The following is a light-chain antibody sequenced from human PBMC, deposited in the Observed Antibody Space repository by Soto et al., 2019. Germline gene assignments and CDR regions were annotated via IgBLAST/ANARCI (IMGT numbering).Light chain of an antibody. CDR1: QSVSSN. V-gene: IGKV3-15*01. Sequence: IVMTQSTAKDRVSAGEGATVACGASQSVSSNLAWYQQRPGQAPRLLIHGASTRATGTPARFSGSGSGTEFTLTISSLQSEDSAVYYCQQYKNWPPWTFGQGTKVDIK. CDR3: QQYKNWPPWT. CDR2: GAS. J-gene: IGKJ1*01.